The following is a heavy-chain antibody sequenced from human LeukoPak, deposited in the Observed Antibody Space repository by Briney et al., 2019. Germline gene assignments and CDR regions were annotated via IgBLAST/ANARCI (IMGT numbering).Heavy chain of an antibody. V-gene: IGHV3-15*01. Sequence: GGSMRLSCAAYGFPFNNAWMSWVRQAPGKGLEWIGRIKGKTDGGTTDYPAPVKGRFTISRDDSKNTLYLQINSLKTEDTAIYYCATPYYYGSGSRYKNYFDYWGQGTLVTVSS. D-gene: IGHD3-10*01. CDR2: IKGKTDGGTT. CDR3: ATPYYYGSGSRYKNYFDY. J-gene: IGHJ4*02. CDR1: GFPFNNAW.